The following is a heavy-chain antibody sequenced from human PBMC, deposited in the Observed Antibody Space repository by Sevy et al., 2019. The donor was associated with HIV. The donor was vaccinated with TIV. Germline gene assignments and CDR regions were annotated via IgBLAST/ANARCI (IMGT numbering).Heavy chain of an antibody. CDR1: GFTFGDYC. V-gene: IGHV3-49*04. CDR2: FKSKAHGGTA. Sequence: GGSLRLSCATSGFTFGDYCMSWVRQAPGKGLEWISFFKSKAHGGTAENAASVKDRFTISRDDSKGIVYLQMNNLKTEDTPVYFCTRWSGSQSIFDYWGQGTLVTVSS. J-gene: IGHJ4*02. CDR3: TRWSGSQSIFDY. D-gene: IGHD1-26*01.